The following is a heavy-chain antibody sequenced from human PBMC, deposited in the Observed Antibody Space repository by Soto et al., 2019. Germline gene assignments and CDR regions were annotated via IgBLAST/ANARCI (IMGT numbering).Heavy chain of an antibody. D-gene: IGHD3-10*01. CDR1: GGAISSGDYY. J-gene: IGHJ6*02. CDR3: ARVRVLGSGSYYYYYGMDV. CDR2: IYYSGST. Sequence: SETLSLTFNVSGGAISSGDYYWSWIRQPPGKGLEWIGYIYYSGSTYYNPSLKSGVTISVDTSKNQFSLKLSSVTAADTAVYYCARVRVLGSGSYYYYYGMDVWVQGTTVTVSS. V-gene: IGHV4-30-4*01.